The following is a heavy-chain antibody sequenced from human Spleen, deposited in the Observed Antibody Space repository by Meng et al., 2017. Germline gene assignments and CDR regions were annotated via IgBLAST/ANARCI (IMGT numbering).Heavy chain of an antibody. Sequence: SQTLSLTCAISGDSVSSNSAAWNWIRQSPSRGLEWLGRTYYRSKWYNDYAVSVKSRITINPDTSKNQFSLQLNSVTAADTAIYYCARVMIIVVSSFDPWGQGTLVTVSS. CDR2: TYYRSKWYN. V-gene: IGHV6-1*01. J-gene: IGHJ5*02. CDR1: GDSVSSNSAA. D-gene: IGHD3-22*01. CDR3: ARVMIIVVSSFDP.